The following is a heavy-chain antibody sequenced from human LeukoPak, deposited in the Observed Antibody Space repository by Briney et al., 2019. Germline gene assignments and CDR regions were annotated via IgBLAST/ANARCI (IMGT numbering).Heavy chain of an antibody. Sequence: SVKVSCKASGGTFSSYAISWVRQAPGQGLEWMGGIIPIFGTANYAQKFQGRVTITADESTSTAYMELSSLGSEDTAVYYCARGYGDYGFNPYYYYYYMDVWGKGTTVTVSS. CDR1: GGTFSSYA. D-gene: IGHD4-17*01. J-gene: IGHJ6*03. CDR3: ARGYGDYGFNPYYYYYYMDV. CDR2: IIPIFGTA. V-gene: IGHV1-69*01.